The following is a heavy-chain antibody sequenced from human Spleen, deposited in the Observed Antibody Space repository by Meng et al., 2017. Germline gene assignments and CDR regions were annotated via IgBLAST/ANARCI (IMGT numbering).Heavy chain of an antibody. CDR3: TRVGKYSTSWYDYFQH. CDR2: IRSKAYGGTT. CDR1: GFTFGDYA. V-gene: IGHV3-49*03. D-gene: IGHD6-13*01. Sequence: GESLKISCTASGFTFGDYAMSWFRQAPGKGMEWAGFIRSKAYGGTTKYAASVKGRFTIARDDSKSIAYLQMNSLKTDDTAVYYCTRVGKYSTSWYDYFQHWGQGTLVTVSS. J-gene: IGHJ1*01.